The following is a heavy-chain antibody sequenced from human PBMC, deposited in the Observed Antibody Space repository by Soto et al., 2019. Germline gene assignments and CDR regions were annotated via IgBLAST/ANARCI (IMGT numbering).Heavy chain of an antibody. Sequence: PGGSLRLSCAASGFTFSSYEMNWVRQAPGKGLEWVSYISSSGSTIYYADSVKGRFTISRDNAKNSLYLQMNSLRAEDTAVYYCARENAYYYYGMDVWGQGTTVTVSS. CDR2: ISSSGSTI. CDR3: ARENAYYYYGMDV. CDR1: GFTFSSYE. V-gene: IGHV3-48*03. J-gene: IGHJ6*02.